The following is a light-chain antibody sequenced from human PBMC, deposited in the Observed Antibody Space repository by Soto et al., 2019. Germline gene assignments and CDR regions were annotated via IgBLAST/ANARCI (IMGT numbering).Light chain of an antibody. V-gene: IGKV3-11*01. CDR1: QSVSSY. CDR2: DAS. CDR3: QQRSNWPRALT. J-gene: IGKJ4*01. Sequence: EIVLTQSPATLSLSPGERATLSCRASQSVSSYLAWYQQKPGQAPRLLIYDASNRATGIPARFSGSGSGTDVTLPISSLEPEDFAVYYCQQRSNWPRALTFGGGTKVEIK.